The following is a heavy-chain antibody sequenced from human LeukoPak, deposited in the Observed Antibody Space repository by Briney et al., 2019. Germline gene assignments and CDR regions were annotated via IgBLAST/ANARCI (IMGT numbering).Heavy chain of an antibody. D-gene: IGHD3-22*01. V-gene: IGHV3-48*01. Sequence: GGSLRLSCVPFGLTFSSSAMHFVRQAPGKGLEWVSYISSSSSTIYYADSVKGRFTISRDNAKNSLYLQMNSLRAEDTAVYYCARDRREDYYDSSGYPDAFDIWGQGTMVTVSS. J-gene: IGHJ3*02. CDR3: ARDRREDYYDSSGYPDAFDI. CDR1: GLTFSSSA. CDR2: ISSSSSTI.